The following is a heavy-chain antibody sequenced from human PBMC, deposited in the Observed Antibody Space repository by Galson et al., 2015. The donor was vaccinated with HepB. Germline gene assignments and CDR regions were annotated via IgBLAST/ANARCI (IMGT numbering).Heavy chain of an antibody. J-gene: IGHJ5*02. CDR2: IWYDGSNK. V-gene: IGHV3-33*01. Sequence: SLRLSCAASGFTFSSYGMHWVRQAPGKGLEWVAVIWYDGSNKYYADSVRGRFTISRDNSKNTLYLQMNSLRAEDTAVYYCARPSGVQLLFPFDPWGQGTLVTVSS. D-gene: IGHD2-2*01. CDR3: ARPSGVQLLFPFDP. CDR1: GFTFSSYG.